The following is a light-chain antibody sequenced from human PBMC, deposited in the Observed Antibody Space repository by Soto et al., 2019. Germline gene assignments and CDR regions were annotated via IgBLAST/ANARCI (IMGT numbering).Light chain of an antibody. CDR3: QSYDSSLSGSV. J-gene: IGLJ2*01. CDR2: GNS. V-gene: IGLV1-40*01. CDR1: SSNIGAGYD. Sequence: QPVLTQPPSVSGAPGQRVTISCTGSSSNIGAGYDVHWYQHLPGTAPKLLIYGNSNRPSGVPDRFSGSKSGTSASLAITGLQAEDEADYYCQSYDSSLSGSVFGGGTKLPVL.